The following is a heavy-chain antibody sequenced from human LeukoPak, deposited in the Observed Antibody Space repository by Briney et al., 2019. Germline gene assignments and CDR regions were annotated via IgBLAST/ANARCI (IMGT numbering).Heavy chain of an antibody. V-gene: IGHV1-18*01. J-gene: IGHJ3*02. Sequence: ASVKVSCKASGYTFTSYGISWVRQAPGQGLEWMGWISAYNGNTNYAQKLQGRVTMTTDTSTSTAYMELRSLRSDDTAVYYCARGNLFYDFWSGYHPDAFDIWGQGTMVTVSS. CDR1: GYTFTSYG. D-gene: IGHD3-3*01. CDR3: ARGNLFYDFWSGYHPDAFDI. CDR2: ISAYNGNT.